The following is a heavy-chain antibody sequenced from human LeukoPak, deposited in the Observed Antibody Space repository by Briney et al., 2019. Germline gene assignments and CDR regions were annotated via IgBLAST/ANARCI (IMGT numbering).Heavy chain of an antibody. CDR1: GYTFTGYY. D-gene: IGHD2-15*01. Sequence: SVKVSCKASGYTFTGYYMHWVRQAPGQGLEWMGGIIPIFGTANYAQKFQGRVTITADKSTSTAYMELSSLRSEDTAVYYCARGQDVVVVAATPLGWFDPCGQGTLITVSS. J-gene: IGHJ5*02. V-gene: IGHV1-69*06. CDR2: IIPIFGTA. CDR3: ARGQDVVVVAATPLGWFDP.